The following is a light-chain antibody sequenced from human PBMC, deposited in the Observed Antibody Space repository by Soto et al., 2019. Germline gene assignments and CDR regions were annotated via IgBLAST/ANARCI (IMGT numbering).Light chain of an antibody. CDR1: QNIDSY. CDR3: QQTYSTPWT. Sequence: DIQMTHSPSSLSASVGDRVTITCRASQNIDSYLNWYQQRPGKAPKLLIHDASSLQSGVPSRFSGSGSGTDFALTINSLQPEDFATIYCQQTYSTPWTFGQGTKVDI. J-gene: IGKJ1*01. V-gene: IGKV1-39*01. CDR2: DAS.